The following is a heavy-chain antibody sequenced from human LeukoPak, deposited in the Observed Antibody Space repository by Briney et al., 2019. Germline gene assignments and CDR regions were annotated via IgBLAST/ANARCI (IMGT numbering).Heavy chain of an antibody. CDR3: AGALIVVVPAAFDY. CDR1: GFTFSSYG. V-gene: IGHV3-33*01. D-gene: IGHD2-2*01. CDR2: IWYDGSNK. J-gene: IGHJ4*02. Sequence: TGGSLRLSCAASGFTFSSYGMHWVRQAPGKGLEWVAVIWYDGSNKYYADSVKGRFTISRDNSKNTLYLQMNSLRAEDTAVYYCAGALIVVVPAAFDYWGQGTLVTVSS.